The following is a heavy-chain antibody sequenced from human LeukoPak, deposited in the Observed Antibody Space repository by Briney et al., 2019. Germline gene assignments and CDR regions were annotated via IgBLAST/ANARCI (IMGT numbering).Heavy chain of an antibody. V-gene: IGHV3-7*01. Sequence: GGSLRLSCAASGFTFSSYWMSWVRQAPGKGLEWVANINEDGGRKYSVDSVRGRFTISRDNARNSLYLQMNGLRAEDTVLYYCARFRYIGSDLEVFDSWGQGTLVTVSS. D-gene: IGHD5-12*01. CDR2: INEDGGRK. J-gene: IGHJ4*02. CDR1: GFTFSSYW. CDR3: ARFRYIGSDLEVFDS.